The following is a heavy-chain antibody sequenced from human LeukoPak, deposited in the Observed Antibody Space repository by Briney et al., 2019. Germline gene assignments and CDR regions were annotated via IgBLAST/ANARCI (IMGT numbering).Heavy chain of an antibody. CDR1: GYTFSTYS. J-gene: IGHJ5*02. Sequence: ASVTVSCKTSGYTFSTYSITWVRQAPGQGLEWMGWISTYNGDTKYAQRLQGRLTLTTDTSTGTAYMDLRSLRSDDTAVIYCARIRSNSGPPFPDHWGQGTLVIVSS. CDR3: ARIRSNSGPPFPDH. D-gene: IGHD1-26*01. CDR2: ISTYNGDT. V-gene: IGHV1-18*01.